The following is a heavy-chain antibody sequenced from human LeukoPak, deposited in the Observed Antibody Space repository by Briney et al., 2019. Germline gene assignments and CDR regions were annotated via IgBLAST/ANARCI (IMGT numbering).Heavy chain of an antibody. V-gene: IGHV3-23*01. CDR1: GFTFSSYA. D-gene: IGHD2-15*01. CDR3: AKQLGYCSAGSCYFDY. Sequence: GGSLRLSCAASGFTFSSYAMCWVRQAPGKGLEWVSAISGSGGSTYYADPVKGRFTISRDNSKNTLYLQMNGLRAEDTAVYYCAKQLGYCSAGSCYFDYWGQGTLVTVSS. CDR2: ISGSGGST. J-gene: IGHJ4*02.